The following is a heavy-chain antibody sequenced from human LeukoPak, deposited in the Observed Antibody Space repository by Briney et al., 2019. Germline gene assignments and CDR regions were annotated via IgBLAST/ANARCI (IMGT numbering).Heavy chain of an antibody. CDR2: ISAYNGNT. D-gene: IGHD1-26*01. V-gene: IGHV1-18*04. CDR1: GYTFTDSY. Sequence: ASVKVSCKASGYTFTDSYMHWVRQAPGQGLEWMGWISAYNGNTNYAQKLQGRVAMTTDTSTSTAYMELRSLRSDDTAVYYCARLRVGAIDYWGQGTLVTVSS. CDR3: ARLRVGAIDY. J-gene: IGHJ4*02.